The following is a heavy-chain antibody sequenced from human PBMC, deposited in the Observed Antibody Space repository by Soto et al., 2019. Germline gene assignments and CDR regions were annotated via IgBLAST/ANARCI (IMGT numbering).Heavy chain of an antibody. CDR3: ARAYSSSSYNWFDP. D-gene: IGHD6-13*01. CDR2: IWYDGSNK. Sequence: GGSLRLSCAASGFTFSSYGMHWVRQAPGKGLEWVAVIWYDGSNKYYADSVKGRFTISRDNSKNTLYLQMNSLRAEDTAVYYCARAYSSSSYNWFDPWGQGPLVTVSS. CDR1: GFTFSSYG. J-gene: IGHJ5*02. V-gene: IGHV3-33*01.